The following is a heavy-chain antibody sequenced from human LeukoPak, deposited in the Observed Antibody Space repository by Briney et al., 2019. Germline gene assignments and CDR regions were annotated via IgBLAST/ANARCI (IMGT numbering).Heavy chain of an antibody. V-gene: IGHV4-39*01. Sequence: GSLRLSCAASGFTFSSYAMSWIRQPPGKGLEWIGSIYYSGSTYYNPSLKSRVTISVDTSKNQFSLKLSSVTAADTAVYYCARLGITMVRGVTQFDYWGQGTLVTVSS. CDR3: ARLGITMVRGVTQFDY. D-gene: IGHD3-10*01. CDR1: GFTFSSYA. J-gene: IGHJ4*02. CDR2: IYYSGST.